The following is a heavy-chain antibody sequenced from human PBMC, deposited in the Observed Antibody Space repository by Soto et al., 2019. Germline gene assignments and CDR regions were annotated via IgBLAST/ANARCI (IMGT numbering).Heavy chain of an antibody. J-gene: IGHJ4*02. CDR3: AKDSGTAMVTSGYFDY. D-gene: IGHD5-18*01. Sequence: RLSCAASGFTFSSYGMHWVRQAPGKGLEWVAVISYDGSNKYYADSVNGRFTISRDNSKNTLYLQMNSLRAEDTAVYYCAKDSGTAMVTSGYFDYWGQGTLVTVSS. V-gene: IGHV3-30*18. CDR1: GFTFSSYG. CDR2: ISYDGSNK.